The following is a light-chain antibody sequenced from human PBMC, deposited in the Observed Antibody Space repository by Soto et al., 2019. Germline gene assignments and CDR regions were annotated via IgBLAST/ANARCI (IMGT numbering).Light chain of an antibody. CDR2: AAS. J-gene: IGKJ4*01. V-gene: IGKV1-39*01. CDR3: QQLNSYPLT. CDR1: QTISNY. Sequence: DIQMTQSPSSLSASLGDRVTITCRASQTISNYLNWYQQKSGRAPELLVYAASNLQSGVPSRFTGSGSGTHFTLTISGLEPADFATYFCQQLNSYPLTFGGGTKVDI.